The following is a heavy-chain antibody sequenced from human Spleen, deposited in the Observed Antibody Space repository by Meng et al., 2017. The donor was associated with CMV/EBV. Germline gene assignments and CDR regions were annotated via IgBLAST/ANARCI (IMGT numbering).Heavy chain of an antibody. CDR2: INHSGST. D-gene: IGHD7-27*01. Sequence: GSFSGYYWSWIRQPPGKGLEWIGEINHSGSTNYNPSLKSRVTISVDTSKNQFSLKLSSVTAADTAVYYCARGPPKLGIWVVRDYFDYWGQGTLVTVSS. V-gene: IGHV4-34*01. CDR3: ARGPPKLGIWVVRDYFDY. J-gene: IGHJ4*02. CDR1: GSFSGYY.